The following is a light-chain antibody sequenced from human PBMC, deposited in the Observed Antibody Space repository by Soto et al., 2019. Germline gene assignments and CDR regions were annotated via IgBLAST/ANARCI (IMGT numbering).Light chain of an antibody. CDR3: QTWGTGIQV. J-gene: IGLJ3*02. V-gene: IGLV4-69*01. Sequence: QLVLTQSPSASASLGASVKLTCTLSSGHISYAIAWHQQQPEKGPRYLMKLNSDGSHSKGDGIPDRFSGSSSGAERYLTNSSLQSEDEADYYCQTWGTGIQVFGGGTKLTVL. CDR1: SGHISYA. CDR2: LNSDGSH.